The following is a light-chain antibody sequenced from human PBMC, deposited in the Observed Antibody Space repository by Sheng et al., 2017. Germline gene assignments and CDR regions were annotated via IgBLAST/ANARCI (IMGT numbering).Light chain of an antibody. Sequence: DIVMNQSPDSLAVSLGERATINCKSSQCLLYSSNNRNYLAWYQQKPRQPPKLLIYWASTRESGVPDRFSGSGSGTDFTLTISSLQAEDVAVYYCQQYYTTPYTFGQGTKLEIK. CDR3: QQYYTTPYT. J-gene: IGKJ2*01. CDR2: WAS. V-gene: IGKV4-1*01. CDR1: QCLLYSSNNRNY.